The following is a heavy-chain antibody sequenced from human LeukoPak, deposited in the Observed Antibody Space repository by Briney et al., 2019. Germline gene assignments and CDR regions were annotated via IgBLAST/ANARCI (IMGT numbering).Heavy chain of an antibody. D-gene: IGHD4-17*01. CDR1: GGYISSYY. J-gene: IGHJ6*02. V-gene: IGHV4-59*01. Sequence: RSSETLSLTCTVSGGYISSYYWSWIRQSPGKGLEGIGYIYYSGTTNYNPSLKSRVTISVDTSKNQFSLQLRSVTAADTAVYYCAREDPQTTVPEGMDVWGQGTTVTVSS. CDR2: IYYSGTT. CDR3: AREDPQTTVPEGMDV.